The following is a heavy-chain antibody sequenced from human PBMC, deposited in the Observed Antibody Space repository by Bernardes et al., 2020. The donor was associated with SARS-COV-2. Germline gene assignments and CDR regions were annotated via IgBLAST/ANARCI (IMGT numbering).Heavy chain of an antibody. Sequence: SETLSLTCSVSGGSINSGDYYWSWIRQHPGKGLEWIGYIYYNGITYYNPSLKSRVSMSVDTSKNQFSLKLNSVTAADTAIYYCARDRLYFDSSGEFDFWGQGTLVTVSS. CDR1: GGSINSGDYY. D-gene: IGHD3-22*01. CDR3: ARDRLYFDSSGEFDF. J-gene: IGHJ4*02. V-gene: IGHV4-31*03. CDR2: IYYNGIT.